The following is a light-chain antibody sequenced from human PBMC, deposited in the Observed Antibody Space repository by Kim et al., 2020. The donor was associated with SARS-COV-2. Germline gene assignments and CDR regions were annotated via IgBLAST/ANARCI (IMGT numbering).Light chain of an antibody. CDR2: QDS. Sequence: SYELTQPPSVSVSPGQTASITCSGDKLGDKYACWYQQKPGQSPVLVIYQDSKRPSGIPERFSGSNSGNTATLTISGTQAMDEADYYCQAWDSSTEVVFGGGTQLTV. J-gene: IGLJ2*01. V-gene: IGLV3-1*01. CDR3: QAWDSSTEVV. CDR1: KLGDKY.